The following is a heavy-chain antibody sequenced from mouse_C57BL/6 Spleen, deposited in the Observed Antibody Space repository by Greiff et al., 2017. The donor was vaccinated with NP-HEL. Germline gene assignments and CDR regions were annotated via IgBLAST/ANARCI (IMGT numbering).Heavy chain of an antibody. CDR2: IYPGDGDT. V-gene: IGHV1-80*01. CDR3: ARGGLDANNWDAFAY. CDR1: GYAFSSYW. D-gene: IGHD4-1*01. J-gene: IGHJ3*01. Sequence: QVQLQQSGAELVKPGASVKISCKASGYAFSSYWMNWVKQRPGKGLEWIGQIYPGDGDTNYNGKFKGKATLTADKSSSTAYMQLSSLTSEDSAVYFCARGGLDANNWDAFAYWGQGTLVTVSA.